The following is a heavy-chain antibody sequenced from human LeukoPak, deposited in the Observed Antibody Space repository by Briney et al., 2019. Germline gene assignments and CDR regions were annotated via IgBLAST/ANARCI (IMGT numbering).Heavy chain of an antibody. CDR3: AKSHIVGGPHYFDS. CDR1: GFTFSSYA. J-gene: IGHJ4*02. V-gene: IGHV3-23*01. D-gene: IGHD1-26*01. Sequence: GGSLRLSCAASGFTFSSYAMSWVRQAPGKGLEWVSVISGSGRSTNDADSVKGRFTISRDNSKNTLDLQMNSLRADDTAVYYCAKSHIVGGPHYFDSWGQGTLVTVFS. CDR2: ISGSGRST.